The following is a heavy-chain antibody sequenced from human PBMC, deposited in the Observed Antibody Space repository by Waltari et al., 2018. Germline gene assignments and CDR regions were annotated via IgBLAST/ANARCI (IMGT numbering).Heavy chain of an antibody. CDR3: ARDGGRAGTS. V-gene: IGHV4-39*07. J-gene: IGHJ4*02. Sequence: QLQLQESGPGLVKPSETLSLTCTVSGGPISSSSYYWGWIRQPPGKGLEWIGSIYYSGSTYYNPSLKSRVTISVDTSKNQFSLKLSSVTAADTAVYYCARDGGRAGTSWGQGTLVTVSS. CDR1: GGPISSSSYY. D-gene: IGHD3-10*01. CDR2: IYYSGST.